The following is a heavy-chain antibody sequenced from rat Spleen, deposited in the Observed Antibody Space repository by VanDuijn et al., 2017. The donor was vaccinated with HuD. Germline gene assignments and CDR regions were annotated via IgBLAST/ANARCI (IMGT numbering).Heavy chain of an antibody. J-gene: IGHJ3*01. D-gene: IGHD1-11*01. CDR2: ISYDGRGT. CDR3: SRNNYGGYSELGWFAY. CDR1: GFTFSNYG. V-gene: IGHV5-29*01. Sequence: EVQLVESGGGQVHPGRSLKISCAASGFTFSNYGMAWVRQAPTKGLEWVATISYDGRGTYYRDSVKGRFTISRDNAKSTLYLQMDSLRSEDTATYYCSRNNYGGYSELGWFAYWGQGTLVTVSS.